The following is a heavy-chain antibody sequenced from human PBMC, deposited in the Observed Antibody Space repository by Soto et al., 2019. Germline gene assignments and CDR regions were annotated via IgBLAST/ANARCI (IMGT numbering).Heavy chain of an antibody. CDR2: TYYRSKWYN. Sequence: PSETLSLTCAISGDSVSSNSAAWTWIRQSPSRGLEWLGGTYYRSKWYNDYAVSVKSRITINPDTSKNQFSLHLNSVTPEDTAVYYCARDGVYSGYACIDYWGQGTLVTVSS. CDR3: ARDGVYSGYACIDY. D-gene: IGHD5-12*01. CDR1: GDSVSSNSAA. V-gene: IGHV6-1*01. J-gene: IGHJ4*02.